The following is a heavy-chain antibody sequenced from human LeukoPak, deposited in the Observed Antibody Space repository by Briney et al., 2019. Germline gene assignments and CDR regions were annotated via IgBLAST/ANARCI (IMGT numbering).Heavy chain of an antibody. CDR2: ISGSGDST. CDR3: AKETPQFDY. CDR1: GFTFSNFA. V-gene: IGHV3-23*01. J-gene: IGHJ4*02. Sequence: GGSLRLSCAASGFTFSNFAMGWVRQAPGKGLEWVSVISGSGDSTYYSDSVKGRFTISRDTSSNTLYLQMNSLRAEDTAVYYCAKETPQFDYWGQGTLVTVSS.